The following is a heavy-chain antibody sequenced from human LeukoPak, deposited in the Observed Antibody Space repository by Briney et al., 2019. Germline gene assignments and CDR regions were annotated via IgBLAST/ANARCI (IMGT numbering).Heavy chain of an antibody. CDR3: AREPALTPGVTTGIDY. D-gene: IGHD4-17*01. CDR2: IYTSGST. J-gene: IGHJ4*02. V-gene: IGHV4-4*07. Sequence: SETLSLTCTVSGGSISSYYWSWIRQPAGKGLESIGRIYTSGSTNYNPSLKSRVTMSVDTSKNQFSLKLSSVTAADTAVYYCAREPALTPGVTTGIDYWGQGTLITVSS. CDR1: GGSISSYY.